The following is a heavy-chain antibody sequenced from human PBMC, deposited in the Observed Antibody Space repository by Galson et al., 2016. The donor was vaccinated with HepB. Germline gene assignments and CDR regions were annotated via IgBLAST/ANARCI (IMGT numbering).Heavy chain of an antibody. CDR2: SDWADDK. V-gene: IGHV2-70*01. J-gene: IGHJ3*01. CDR3: ARIRWSGSHLDAFDV. CDR1: GFSLSTSGTC. Sequence: ALVKPTQTLTLTCTFSGFSLSTSGTCGIWIRQPRGKGLEWLALSDWADDKFYRTSLRARLTISKYTSKDQVVLRMTNMDPVDTATYYCARIRWSGSHLDAFDVWGRGTTVTVSS. D-gene: IGHD1-26*01.